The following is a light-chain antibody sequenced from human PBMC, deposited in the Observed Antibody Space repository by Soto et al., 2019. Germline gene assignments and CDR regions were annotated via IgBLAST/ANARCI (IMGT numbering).Light chain of an antibody. CDR3: QQYGSSPLFN. CDR1: QSVSSSY. CDR2: GAS. V-gene: IGKV3-20*01. J-gene: IGKJ3*01. Sequence: EIVLTQSPGTLSLSPGERATLSCRASQSVSSSYLAWYQQKPGQAPRLLIYGASGRATGIPDRFSGSGSGTDFTLTSSRLEPEEFAVYYCQQYGSSPLFNFGPGTKVHI.